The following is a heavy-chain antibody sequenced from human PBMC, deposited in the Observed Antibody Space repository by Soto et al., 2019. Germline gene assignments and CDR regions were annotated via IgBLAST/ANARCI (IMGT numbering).Heavy chain of an antibody. V-gene: IGHV3-30*18. Sequence: QVQLVESGGGVVQPGRSLRLSCAASGFTFSSYGMHWVRQAPGKGLEWVAVISYDGSNKYYADSVKGRFTISRDNSKNTLYLQMNSLRAEDTAVYFSAKEVFLAGTNYYYGMDVWGQGTTVTVSS. CDR3: AKEVFLAGTNYYYGMDV. CDR1: GFTFSSYG. J-gene: IGHJ6*02. D-gene: IGHD6-19*01. CDR2: ISYDGSNK.